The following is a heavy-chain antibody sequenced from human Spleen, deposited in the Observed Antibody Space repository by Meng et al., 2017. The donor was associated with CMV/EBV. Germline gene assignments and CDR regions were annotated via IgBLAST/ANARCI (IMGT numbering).Heavy chain of an antibody. CDR2: IWYDGSYE. J-gene: IGHJ6*02. V-gene: IGHV3-33*01. CDR3: ARDRLLGRIVVVPAAIDYYYGMDV. Sequence: GGSLRLSCAASGFTFRTSAMHWVRQAPGKGLEWVAVIWYDGSYEYYADSVKGRFTISRDNSKNTVYLQMNSLRVDDTAVYYCARDRLLGRIVVVPAAIDYYYGMDVWGQGTTVTVSS. CDR1: GFTFRTSA. D-gene: IGHD2-2*01.